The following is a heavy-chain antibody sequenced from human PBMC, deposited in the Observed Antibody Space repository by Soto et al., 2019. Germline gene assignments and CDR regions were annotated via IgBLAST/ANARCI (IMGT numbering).Heavy chain of an antibody. V-gene: IGHV1-69*01. CDR3: AKDTRRYCTAGTCVPGFDP. Sequence: QVQLVQSGAEVKKPGSSVKVSCKASGGTFGSYAISWVRQAPGQGVEWMGGIIPIFGTANYAQKFQGRVTITADESTRIAYMELSSLRSEDTAVYYCAKDTRRYCTAGTCVPGFDPWGQGTLVTVSS. CDR1: GGTFGSYA. CDR2: IIPIFGTA. J-gene: IGHJ5*02. D-gene: IGHD2-8*02.